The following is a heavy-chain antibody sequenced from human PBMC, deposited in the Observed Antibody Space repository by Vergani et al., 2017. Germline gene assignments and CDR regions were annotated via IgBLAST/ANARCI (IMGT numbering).Heavy chain of an antibody. CDR1: GGTFSSYA. CDR2: FDPEDGET. D-gene: IGHD2-15*01. Sequence: QVQLVQSGAEVKKPGSSVKVSCKASGGTFSSYAISWVRQAPGKGLEWMGGFDPEDGETIYAQKFQGRVTMTEDTSTDTAYMELSSLRSEDTAVYYCATDGGRPFDYWGQGTTVTVSS. CDR3: ATDGGRPFDY. V-gene: IGHV1-24*01. J-gene: IGHJ4*03.